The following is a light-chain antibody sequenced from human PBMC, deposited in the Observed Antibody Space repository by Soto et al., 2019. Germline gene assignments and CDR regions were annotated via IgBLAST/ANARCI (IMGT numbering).Light chain of an antibody. CDR1: QIINDW. CDR2: KAS. J-gene: IGKJ2*01. V-gene: IGKV1-5*03. Sequence: DIQMTQSPSTLSASVGDRVTITCRASQIINDWVAWYQQKPGKAPRVLIHKASTLETGVPARFSGSRSGTEFTLTVSSLQPEDFATYYCQHNNRWPYTFGQGTKVEI. CDR3: QHNNRWPYT.